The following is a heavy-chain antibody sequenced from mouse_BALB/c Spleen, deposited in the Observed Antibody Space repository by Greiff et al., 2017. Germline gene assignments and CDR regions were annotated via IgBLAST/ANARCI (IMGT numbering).Heavy chain of an antibody. J-gene: IGHJ3*01. CDR1: GFTFSSYT. CDR3: ARHVLGRGWFAY. CDR2: ISNGGGST. Sequence: EVQGVESGGGLVQPGGSLKLSCAASGFTFSSYTMSWVRQTPEKRLEWVAYISNGGGSTYYPDTVKGRFTISRDNAKNTLYLQMSSLKSEDTAMYYCARHVLGRGWFAYWGQGTLVTVSA. V-gene: IGHV5-12-2*01. D-gene: IGHD4-1*01.